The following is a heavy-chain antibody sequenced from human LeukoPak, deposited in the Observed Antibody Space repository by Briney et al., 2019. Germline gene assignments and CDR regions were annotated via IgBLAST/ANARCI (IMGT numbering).Heavy chain of an antibody. CDR1: GGSFSGYY. Sequence: PSETLSLTCAVYGGSFSGYYWSWIRQPPGKGLEWIGEINHSGSTNYNPSLKSRVTISVDTSKNQFSLKLSSVTAADTAVHYCASRRLYGRHLLNGPFDYWGQGTLVTVSS. D-gene: IGHD2-8*01. V-gene: IGHV4-34*01. CDR2: INHSGST. CDR3: ASRRLYGRHLLNGPFDY. J-gene: IGHJ4*02.